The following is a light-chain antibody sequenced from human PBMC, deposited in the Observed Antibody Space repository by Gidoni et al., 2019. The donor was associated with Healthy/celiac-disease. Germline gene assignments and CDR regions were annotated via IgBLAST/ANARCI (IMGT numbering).Light chain of an antibody. V-gene: IGKV1-33*01. CDR2: DAS. J-gene: IGKJ5*01. Sequence: SSRAASGGDRVTMTCQASQDISNYLNWYQQKPGKAPKLLIYDASNLETGVPSRFSGSGSGTDFTFTISSLQPEDIATYYCQQYDNLPITFGQGTRLEIK. CDR1: QDISNY. CDR3: QQYDNLPIT.